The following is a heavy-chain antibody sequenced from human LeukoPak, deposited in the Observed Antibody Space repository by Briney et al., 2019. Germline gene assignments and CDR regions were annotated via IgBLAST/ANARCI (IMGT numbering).Heavy chain of an antibody. CDR2: IYYSGST. V-gene: IGHV4-39*02. Sequence: SETLSLTCTVSGGSISSSGYYWGWIRQPPGKGLGWIGNIYYSGSTYYNPSLKSRVTISVDTSKNHFSLKLNSVTAADTALYYCARLGYCSSASCGPLDYWGQGTLVTVSS. D-gene: IGHD2-2*01. J-gene: IGHJ4*02. CDR1: GGSISSSGYY. CDR3: ARLGYCSSASCGPLDY.